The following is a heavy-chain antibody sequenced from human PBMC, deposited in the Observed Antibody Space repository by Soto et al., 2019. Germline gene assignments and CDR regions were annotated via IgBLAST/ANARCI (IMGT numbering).Heavy chain of an antibody. J-gene: IGHJ3*02. V-gene: IGHV3-30-3*01. CDR1: GFTFSSYA. D-gene: IGHD3-22*01. CDR3: ARELVYYYDSSGYYLGGGAFDI. Sequence: QVQLVESGGGVVQPGRSLRLSCAASGFTFSSYAMHWVRQAPGKGLEWVAVISYDGSNKYYADSVKGRFTISRDNSKNTLYLQMNSLRAEDTAVYYCARELVYYYDSSGYYLGGGAFDIWGQGTMVTVSS. CDR2: ISYDGSNK.